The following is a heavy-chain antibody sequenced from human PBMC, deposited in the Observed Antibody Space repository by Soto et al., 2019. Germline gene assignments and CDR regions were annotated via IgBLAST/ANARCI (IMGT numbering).Heavy chain of an antibody. J-gene: IGHJ3*02. CDR2: MNPNSGNT. Sequence: ASVKVSCKASGYTFTSYDINWVRQATGQGLEWMGWMNPNSGNTGYAQKFQGRVTMTRNTSISTAYMELSSLRSEDTAVYYCARGYCSGGSCSALAFDIWGQGTIVTVSS. CDR1: GYTFTSYD. V-gene: IGHV1-8*01. D-gene: IGHD2-15*01. CDR3: ARGYCSGGSCSALAFDI.